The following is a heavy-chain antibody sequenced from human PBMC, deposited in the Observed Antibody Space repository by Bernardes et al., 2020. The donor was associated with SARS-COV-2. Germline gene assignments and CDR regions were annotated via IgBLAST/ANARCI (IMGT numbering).Heavy chain of an antibody. J-gene: IGHJ4*02. CDR1: GLTFSTSD. D-gene: IGHD3-22*01. V-gene: IGHV3-23*01. Sequence: SLRLSFAPSGLTFSTSDMAWVRQAPGNGLEWVSTISAIRNTHYAAPVRGRFLISRAAANNALSLQMNNLRADDTATYYCATERQYDNIYWGQGALGTVSS. CDR3: ATERQYDNIY. CDR2: ISAIRNT.